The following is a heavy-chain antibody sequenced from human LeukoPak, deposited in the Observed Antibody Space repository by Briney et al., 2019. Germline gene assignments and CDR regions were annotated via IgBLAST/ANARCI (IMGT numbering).Heavy chain of an antibody. J-gene: IGHJ5*02. CDR3: ARGVATWSDWFDP. V-gene: IGHV1-2*02. D-gene: IGHD5-12*01. CDR2: INPNSGGT. Sequence: ASVKVSCKASGYTFTGYYMHWVRQAPGQGLEWMGWINPNSGGTNYAQKFQGRVTMTRDTSISTAYMELSRLRSDDTAVYYCARGVATWSDWFDPWAREPWSPSPQ. CDR1: GYTFTGYY.